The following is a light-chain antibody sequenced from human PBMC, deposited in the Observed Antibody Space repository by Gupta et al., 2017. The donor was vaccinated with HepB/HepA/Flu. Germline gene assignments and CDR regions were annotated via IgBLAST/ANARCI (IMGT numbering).Light chain of an antibody. CDR1: QSVSSRY. CDR3: QQYDSSPRA. J-gene: IGKJ1*01. V-gene: IGKV3-20*01. Sequence: IVFTPSSGHLSFVPRERATLSCRASQSVSSRYLAWFQQKPGQAPRLLIFGASSRATGTPDRFSGSGSGTDFTLTITRLEPEDFAVYYCQQYDSSPRAFGQGTKVEI. CDR2: GAS.